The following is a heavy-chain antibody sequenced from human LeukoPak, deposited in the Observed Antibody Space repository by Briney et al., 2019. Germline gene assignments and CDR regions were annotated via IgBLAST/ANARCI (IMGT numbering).Heavy chain of an antibody. CDR3: ARRGSRIANWFDP. V-gene: IGHV4-61*05. D-gene: IGHD2-15*01. J-gene: IGHJ5*02. Sequence: SETLSLTCTVSGGSISSSSYYWGWIRQPPGMGLEWIGYIYYSGSTNYNSSLKSRVTISVDTSKNQFSLKLNSVTAADTAVYYCARRGSRIANWFDPWGQGTLVTVSS. CDR1: GGSISSSSYY. CDR2: IYYSGST.